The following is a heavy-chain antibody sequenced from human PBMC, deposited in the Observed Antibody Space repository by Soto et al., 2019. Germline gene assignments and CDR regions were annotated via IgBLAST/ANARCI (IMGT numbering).Heavy chain of an antibody. CDR1: GSTFSSYG. CDR3: AKTSGVVPAAMPAHSYYFDY. Sequence: GGSLRLSCAASGSTFSSYGMHWVRQAPGKGLEWVAVISYDGSNKYYADSVKGRFTISRDNSKNTLYLQMNSLRAEDTAVYYCAKTSGVVPAAMPAHSYYFDYWGQGTLVTVSS. V-gene: IGHV3-30*18. D-gene: IGHD2-2*01. J-gene: IGHJ4*02. CDR2: ISYDGSNK.